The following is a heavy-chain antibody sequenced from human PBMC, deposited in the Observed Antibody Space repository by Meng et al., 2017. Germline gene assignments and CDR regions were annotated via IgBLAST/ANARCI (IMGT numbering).Heavy chain of an antibody. CDR2: INPRSGDT. Sequence: ASVKVSCKASGYTFIGYYMHWVRQAPGQGLEWMGRINPRSGDTNSAQKFQGRVTMTRDTSISTAYMELSSLRSDDTAVYYCAREIGGAGYHWGQGTLVTVSS. V-gene: IGHV1-2*06. CDR3: AREIGGAGYH. D-gene: IGHD5-12*01. CDR1: GYTFIGYY. J-gene: IGHJ4*02.